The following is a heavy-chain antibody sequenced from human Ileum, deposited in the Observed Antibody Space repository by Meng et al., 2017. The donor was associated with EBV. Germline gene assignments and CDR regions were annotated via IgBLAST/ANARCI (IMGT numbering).Heavy chain of an antibody. CDR3: ARTRGSAGAGADP. CDR1: GGSLSGDY. V-gene: IGHV4-59*01. D-gene: IGHD6-19*01. J-gene: IGHJ5*02. CDR2: IYYSGNA. Sequence: DSAPGMVNPSEPCSPTGTVSGGSLSGDYWSWIRPPPGKGLGWIGYIYYSGNANYNPSLKSRLRLSVDTSKNQFSLNLDSVTAADTAVYYCARTRGSAGAGADPWGQGTLVTVSS.